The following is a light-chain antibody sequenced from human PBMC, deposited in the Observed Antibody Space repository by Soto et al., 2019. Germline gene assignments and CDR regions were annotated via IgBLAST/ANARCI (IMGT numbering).Light chain of an antibody. CDR2: QNN. CDR1: NLGNKY. Sequence: SYELTQPPSVSVSPGQTTRITCTAENLGNKYVSWYQHRPGQSPKLVIHQNNKRPSGIPERFSGSNSGKTATLTISGTQAMDGAGYFCQTWDTTVLFGGGTQLTVL. J-gene: IGLJ3*02. V-gene: IGLV3-1*01. CDR3: QTWDTTVL.